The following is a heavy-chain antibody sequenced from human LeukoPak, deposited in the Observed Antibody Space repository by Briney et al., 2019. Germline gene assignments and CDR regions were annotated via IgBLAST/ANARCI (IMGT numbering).Heavy chain of an antibody. J-gene: IGHJ4*02. CDR2: IYYSGST. V-gene: IGHV4-30-4*01. Sequence: SQTLSLTCIVSGGSISSGDYYWSWIRQPPGKGLEWIGYIYYSGSTYYNPSLKSRVTISVDTSKNQFSLKLSSVTAADTAVYYCARGRLRYFDWLSSPDFDYWGQGTLVTVSS. CDR3: ARGRLRYFDWLSSPDFDY. CDR1: GGSISSGDYY. D-gene: IGHD3-9*01.